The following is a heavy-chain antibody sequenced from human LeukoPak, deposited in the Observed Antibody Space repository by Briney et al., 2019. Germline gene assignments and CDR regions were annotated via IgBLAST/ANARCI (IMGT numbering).Heavy chain of an antibody. Sequence: GGSLRLSCAASGVTFSTYAMSWVRQAPGKGLEWVSFISGSGGRTYYADSLKGRFTISRDNAKNSLYLQMNSLRAEDTAVYYCARGSIHVWGSYRYYFDYWGQGTLVAVSS. CDR2: ISGSGGRT. CDR3: ARGSIHVWGSYRYYFDY. J-gene: IGHJ4*02. CDR1: GVTFSTYA. D-gene: IGHD3-16*02. V-gene: IGHV3-23*01.